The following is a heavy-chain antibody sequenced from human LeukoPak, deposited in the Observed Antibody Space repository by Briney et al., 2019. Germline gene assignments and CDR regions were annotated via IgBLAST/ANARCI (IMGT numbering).Heavy chain of an antibody. CDR1: GFTFRNYW. CDR3: ARVGASTSTGGY. D-gene: IGHD2-2*01. CDR2: INSDGSTT. V-gene: IGHV3-74*01. J-gene: IGHJ4*02. Sequence: PGGSLRLSCAASGFTFRNYWMHWVRQAPGKGLVWVSRINSDGSTTSYADSVKGRFTISGDNAKNTLYLQMNSLRADDTAVYYCARVGASTSTGGYWGQGTLVTVSS.